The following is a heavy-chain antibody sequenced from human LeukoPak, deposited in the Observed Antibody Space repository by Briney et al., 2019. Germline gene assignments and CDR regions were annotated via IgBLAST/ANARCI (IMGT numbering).Heavy chain of an antibody. CDR2: IYHSGST. CDR3: ARVRITFGGVIVKTGLDY. CDR1: GGSISSSNW. J-gene: IGHJ4*02. D-gene: IGHD3-16*02. Sequence: SETLSLTCAVSGGSISSSNWWSWVRQPPGKGLEWIGEIYHSGSTNYNPSLKSRVTISVDKSKNQFSLKLSSVTAADTAVYYCARVRITFGGVIVKTGLDYWGQGTLVTVSS. V-gene: IGHV4-4*02.